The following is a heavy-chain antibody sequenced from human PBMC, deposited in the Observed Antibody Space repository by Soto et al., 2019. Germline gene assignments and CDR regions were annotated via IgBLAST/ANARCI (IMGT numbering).Heavy chain of an antibody. D-gene: IGHD3-22*01. J-gene: IGHJ4*02. CDR3: ARDRLRGYDSSGFYS. CDR1: GYTFTNSG. CDR2: INPSDGNR. Sequence: GASVKVSCKASGYTFTNSGISWVRQAPGQGLEWMGWINPSDGNRNFAQKFEDRVTMTTATSTNTVFLELRSLKSDDTAIYYCARDRLRGYDSSGFYSWGQGTMVTVSS. V-gene: IGHV1-18*01.